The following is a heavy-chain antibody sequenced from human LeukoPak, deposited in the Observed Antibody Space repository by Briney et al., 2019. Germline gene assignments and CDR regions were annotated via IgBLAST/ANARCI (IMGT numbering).Heavy chain of an antibody. J-gene: IGHJ5*02. CDR2: INHSGST. Sequence: SETLSLTRAVYGGSFSGYYWSWIRQPPGKGLEWIGEINHSGSTNYNPSLKGRVTISVDTSKNQFSLKLSSVTAADTAVYYCARANYYGSGRRFDPRGQGTLVTVSS. CDR3: ARANYYGSGRRFDP. D-gene: IGHD3-10*01. CDR1: GGSFSGYY. V-gene: IGHV4-34*01.